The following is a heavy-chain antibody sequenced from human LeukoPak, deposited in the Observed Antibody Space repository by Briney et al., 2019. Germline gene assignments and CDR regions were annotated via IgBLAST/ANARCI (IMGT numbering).Heavy chain of an antibody. J-gene: IGHJ4*02. Sequence: GGSLRLSCAASGFTFATYAMSWVRQAPGKGLEWVSASSGSGGSTYYADSVKGRFTISRDNSKNTLYLQMNSLRAEDTAVYYCAKPSIAVAGTLVKTHYFDYWGQGALVTVSS. CDR2: SSGSGGST. CDR3: AKPSIAVAGTLVKTHYFDY. V-gene: IGHV3-23*01. D-gene: IGHD6-19*01. CDR1: GFTFATYA.